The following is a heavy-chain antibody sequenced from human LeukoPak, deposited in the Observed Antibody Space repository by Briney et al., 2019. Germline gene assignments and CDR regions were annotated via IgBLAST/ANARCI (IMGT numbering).Heavy chain of an antibody. J-gene: IGHJ4*02. CDR2: IYSSGST. D-gene: IGHD2-21*02. CDR3: ARGGYCGGDCYFYY. Sequence: SETLSLTCSVSGGSISSSTYYWGWIRQPPGKGLEWIGRIYSSGSTNYNPSLKSRVTISVDTSKNQFSLKLSSVTAADTAVYYCARGGYCGGDCYFYYWGQGTLVTVSS. CDR1: GGSISSSTYY. V-gene: IGHV4-39*07.